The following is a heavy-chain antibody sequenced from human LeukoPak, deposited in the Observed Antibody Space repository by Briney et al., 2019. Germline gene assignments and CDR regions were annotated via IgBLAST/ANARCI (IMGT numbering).Heavy chain of an antibody. CDR3: ARDNSSSTREN. Sequence: ASVKVSCKASGYTFTSYGISRVRQAPGQGLEWMGWISGYNGNTNYAQKFRGRVTMTTDTSTSTVYMELRSLRSDDTAVYYCARDNSSSTRENWGQGTQVTVSS. CDR2: ISGYNGNT. V-gene: IGHV1-18*01. CDR1: GYTFTSYG. J-gene: IGHJ4*02. D-gene: IGHD6-13*01.